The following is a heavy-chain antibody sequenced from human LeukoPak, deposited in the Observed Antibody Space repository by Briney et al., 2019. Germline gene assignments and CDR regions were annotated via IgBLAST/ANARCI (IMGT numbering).Heavy chain of an antibody. CDR3: ARERSQLLPFDY. Sequence: ASVKVSCKASGYTFTSYGISWVRQAPGQGLEWVGWISAYNGNTNYAQKLQGRVTMTTDTSTSTAYMELRSLRSDDTAVYYCARERSQLLPFDYWGQGTLVTVSS. J-gene: IGHJ4*02. CDR1: GYTFTSYG. D-gene: IGHD2-2*01. V-gene: IGHV1-18*01. CDR2: ISAYNGNT.